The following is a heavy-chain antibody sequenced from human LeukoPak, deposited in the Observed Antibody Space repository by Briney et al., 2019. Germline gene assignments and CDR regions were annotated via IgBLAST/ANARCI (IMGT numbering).Heavy chain of an antibody. D-gene: IGHD3-22*01. Sequence: SVKVSCKASGGTFSSYAISWVRQAPGQGLEWMGKIITILGRANYAQKFQGRVTITTDESTSTAYMELSSLRSEDTAVYYCARQKSYYDSSELYFDYWGKGTLVTVSS. V-gene: IGHV1-69*05. CDR2: IITILGRA. J-gene: IGHJ4*02. CDR1: GGTFSSYA. CDR3: ARQKSYYDSSELYFDY.